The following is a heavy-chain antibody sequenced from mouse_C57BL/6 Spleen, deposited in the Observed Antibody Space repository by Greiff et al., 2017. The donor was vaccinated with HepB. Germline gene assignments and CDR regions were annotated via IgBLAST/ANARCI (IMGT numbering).Heavy chain of an antibody. J-gene: IGHJ3*01. V-gene: IGHV1-15*01. CDR3: IYGNLAWFAY. CDR1: GYTFTDYE. CDR2: IDPETGGT. Sequence: VQLQQSGAELVRPGASVTLSCKASGYTFTDYEMHWVKQTPVHGLEWIGAIDPETGGTAYNQKFKGKAILTADKSSSTAYMELRSLTSEDSAVYYCIYGNLAWFAYWGQGTLVTVSA. D-gene: IGHD2-1*01.